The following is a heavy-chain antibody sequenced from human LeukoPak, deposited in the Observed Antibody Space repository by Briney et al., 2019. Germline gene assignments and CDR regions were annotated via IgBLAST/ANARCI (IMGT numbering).Heavy chain of an antibody. J-gene: IGHJ2*01. CDR1: GGSISSYY. Sequence: PPETLSLTCTVSGGSISSYYWSWIRQPPGKGLEWIGYIYYSGSTNYNPSLKSRVTISVDTSKNQFSLKLSSVTAADTAVYYCARSYYDSSGYYPPSWYFDLWGRGTLVTVSS. CDR3: ARSYYDSSGYYPPSWYFDL. CDR2: IYYSGST. V-gene: IGHV4-59*01. D-gene: IGHD3-22*01.